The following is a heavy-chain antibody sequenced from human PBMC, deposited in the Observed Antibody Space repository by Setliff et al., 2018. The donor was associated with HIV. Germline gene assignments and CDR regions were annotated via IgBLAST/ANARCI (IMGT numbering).Heavy chain of an antibody. Sequence: GGSLRLSCTASGFTFSDYWMTWVRQAPGKGLEWVANIRDDGSETYYAPSMKGRFTIARDNANNSLYLQMNSLRAEDTAVYYCAKDTNPKSGYGYGFGYWGQGALVTVSS. D-gene: IGHD5-12*01. CDR1: GFTFSDYW. CDR3: AKDTNPKSGYGYGFGY. CDR2: IRDDGSET. J-gene: IGHJ4*02. V-gene: IGHV3-7*03.